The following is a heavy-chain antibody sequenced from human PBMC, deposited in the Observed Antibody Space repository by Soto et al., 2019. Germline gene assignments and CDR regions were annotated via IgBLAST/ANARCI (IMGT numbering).Heavy chain of an antibody. CDR1: GGTFSSYA. V-gene: IGHV1-69*06. J-gene: IGHJ4*02. D-gene: IGHD3-22*01. CDR2: IIPIFGTA. Sequence: SVKVSCKASGGTFSSYAISWVRQAPGQGLEWMGGIIPIFGTANYAQKFQGRVTITADKSTSTAYMELSSLRSEDTAVYYCAKYTYYYDSSGYYYFDYWGQGTLVTVS. CDR3: AKYTYYYDSSGYYYFDY.